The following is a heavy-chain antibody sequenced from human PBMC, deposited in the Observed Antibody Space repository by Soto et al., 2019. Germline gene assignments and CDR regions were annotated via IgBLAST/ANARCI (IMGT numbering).Heavy chain of an antibody. CDR1: GFTFSSYW. V-gene: IGHV3-30*18. Sequence: EGSLRLSCAASGFTFSSYWMHWVRQAPGKGLEWVAVISFDGLKKYYADSVKGRFTISRDNSNTTLFLQMNTLRPEDTAVYYCAQDRSGSYPFYYGMDVWGQGTTVTVSS. CDR2: ISFDGLKK. J-gene: IGHJ6*02. D-gene: IGHD1-26*01. CDR3: AQDRSGSYPFYYGMDV.